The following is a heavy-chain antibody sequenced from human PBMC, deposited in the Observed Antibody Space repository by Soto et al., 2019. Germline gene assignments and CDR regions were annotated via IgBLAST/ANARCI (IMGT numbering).Heavy chain of an antibody. V-gene: IGHV1-46*01. CDR2: INPSTNIP. CDR3: SRETVLEYRGMDV. D-gene: IGHD1-1*01. CDR1: GYSFTSYH. J-gene: IGHJ6*02. Sequence: ASGKVSCKASGYSFTSYHIHWLRQAPGQGLEWLGVINPSTNIPIYAQKFQGRVTVTRDTSASTVSMDLSSLRSEDTAIYYCSRETVLEYRGMDVWGQGTTVTVSS.